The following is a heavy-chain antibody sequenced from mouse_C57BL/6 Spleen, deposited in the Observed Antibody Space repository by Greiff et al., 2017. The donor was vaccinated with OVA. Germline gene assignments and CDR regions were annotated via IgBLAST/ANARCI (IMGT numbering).Heavy chain of an antibody. V-gene: IGHV1-53*01. D-gene: IGHD2-2*01. J-gene: IGHJ3*01. CDR2: LNPSNGGT. Sequence: QVQLQQPGTELVKPGASVKLSCKASGYTFTSYWMHWVKQRPGQGLEWIGNLNPSNGGTKYNEKFKSKDTLTVDKSSSTAYMQLSSLTSEDSAVYYCASTTMVTTRFAYWGQGTLVTVSA. CDR3: ASTTMVTTRFAY. CDR1: GYTFTSYW.